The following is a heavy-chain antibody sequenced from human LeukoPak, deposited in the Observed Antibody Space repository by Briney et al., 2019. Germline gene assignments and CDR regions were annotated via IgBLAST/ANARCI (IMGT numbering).Heavy chain of an antibody. CDR1: GYTLTELS. CDR2: INPNSGGT. D-gene: IGHD3-22*01. J-gene: IGHJ6*03. CDR3: ARTLITSYYYYYYMDV. Sequence: ASVKVSCKVSGYTLTELSMHWVRQAPGQGLEWMGWINPNSGGTNYAQKFQGRVTMTRDTSISTAYMELSRLRSDDTAVYYCARTLITSYYYYYYMDVWGKGTTVTVSS. V-gene: IGHV1-2*02.